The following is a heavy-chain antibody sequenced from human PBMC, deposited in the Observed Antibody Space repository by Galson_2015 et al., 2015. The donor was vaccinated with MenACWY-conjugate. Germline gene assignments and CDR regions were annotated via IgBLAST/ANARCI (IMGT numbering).Heavy chain of an antibody. D-gene: IGHD3-10*01. CDR1: GFRFDDYG. Sequence: SLRLSCAVSGFRFDDYGMSWVRQAPEKGLEWISGITWNGGSTGYADSVKGRVTISRDNAKNSLYLQMNSLRVEDTALYYCARAPPFTMDRGVLIGQYFDSWGQGTLVTVSS. CDR3: ARAPPFTMDRGVLIGQYFDS. J-gene: IGHJ4*02. CDR2: ITWNGGST. V-gene: IGHV3-20*04.